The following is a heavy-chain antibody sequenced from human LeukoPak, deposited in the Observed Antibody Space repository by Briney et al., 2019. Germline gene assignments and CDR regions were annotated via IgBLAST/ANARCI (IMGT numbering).Heavy chain of an antibody. V-gene: IGHV1-69*05. CDR2: IIPIFGTA. D-gene: IGHD3-22*01. J-gene: IGHJ4*02. CDR1: GGTFSSYA. Sequence: SVKVSCKASGGTFSSYAISWVRQAPGQGLEWMGGIIPIFGTANYAQKFQGRVTITTDESTSTAYMELSSLRSEDTAVYYCARDPNSYYDSSGYFDYWGQGTLVTVSS. CDR3: ARDPNSYYDSSGYFDY.